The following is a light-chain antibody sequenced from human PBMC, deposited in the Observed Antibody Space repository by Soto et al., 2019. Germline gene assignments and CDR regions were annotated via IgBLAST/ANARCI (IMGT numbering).Light chain of an antibody. CDR3: QQTYNNPRT. V-gene: IGKV1-33*01. CDR1: QDISNY. Sequence: DIQMTQSPSSLSASVGDRVTITCQASQDISNYLNWYQQKPGKAPKLLIYDASNLETGVPSRFSGSGSATDFTLTISSLQPEDFATYYCQQTYNNPRTFGQGTKVEIK. CDR2: DAS. J-gene: IGKJ1*01.